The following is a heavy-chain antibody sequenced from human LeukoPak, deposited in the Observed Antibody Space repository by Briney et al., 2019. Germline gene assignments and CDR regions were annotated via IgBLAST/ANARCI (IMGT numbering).Heavy chain of an antibody. CDR1: GYTFTGYY. D-gene: IGHD5-18*01. CDR2: INPNSGGT. J-gene: IGHJ5*02. Sequence: ASVKVSCKASGYTFTGYYMHWVRQAPGQGLEWMGWINPNSGGTNYAQKFQGRVTMTRDTSTSTVYMELSSLRSEDTAVYYCAITRGYSYGYRWFWFDPWGQGTLVTVSS. CDR3: AITRGYSYGYRWFWFDP. V-gene: IGHV1-2*02.